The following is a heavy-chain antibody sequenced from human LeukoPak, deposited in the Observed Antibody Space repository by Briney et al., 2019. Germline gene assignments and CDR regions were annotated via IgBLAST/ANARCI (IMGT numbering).Heavy chain of an antibody. CDR2: ISYDGSNK. D-gene: IGHD3-10*01. CDR3: AKELNMHGSGSPLDY. V-gene: IGHV3-30*18. J-gene: IGHJ4*02. CDR1: GFTLSSYG. Sequence: PGGSLRLSCAASGFTLSSYGMHWVRQAPGKGLEWVAVISYDGSNKYYADSVKGRFTISRDNSKNTLYLQMNSLRAEDTAVYYCAKELNMHGSGSPLDYWGQGTLVTVSS.